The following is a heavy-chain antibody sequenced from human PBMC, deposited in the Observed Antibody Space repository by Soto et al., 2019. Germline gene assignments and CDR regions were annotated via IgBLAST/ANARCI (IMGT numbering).Heavy chain of an antibody. CDR2: ITSSGTYI. CDR3: ARDLGGSSLYYFDY. V-gene: IGHV3-21*01. CDR1: GFTFSSFN. D-gene: IGHD1-26*01. Sequence: PGGSLRLSCAVSGFTFSSFNMNWVRQAPGKGLEWVSSITSSGTYIYYANSAKGRFTVSRDNAKNSLYLQMNSLRAEDTAVYYCARDLGGSSLYYFDYWGPGTLVTVSS. J-gene: IGHJ4*02.